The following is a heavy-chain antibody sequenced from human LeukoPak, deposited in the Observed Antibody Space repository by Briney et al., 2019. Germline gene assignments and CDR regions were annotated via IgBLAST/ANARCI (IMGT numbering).Heavy chain of an antibody. CDR2: IYPGDSDT. Sequence: GESLKISCKGSGYSFTSYWIGWVRQMPGKGLEWMGIIYPGDSDTRYSPSFQGQVTISADKSISTAYLQWSSLKASDTAMYYCARFTPPTMIQVGFDYWGQGTLVTVSS. D-gene: IGHD3-22*01. J-gene: IGHJ4*02. CDR3: ARFTPPTMIQVGFDY. V-gene: IGHV5-51*01. CDR1: GYSFTSYW.